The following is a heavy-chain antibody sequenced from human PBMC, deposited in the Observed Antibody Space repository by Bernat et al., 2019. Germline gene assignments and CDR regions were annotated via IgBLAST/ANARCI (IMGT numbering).Heavy chain of an antibody. CDR3: ARDQDIAVAGVYYYYGMDV. J-gene: IGHJ6*02. D-gene: IGHD6-19*01. V-gene: IGHV3-30*03. CDR1: GFTFSSYG. Sequence: QVQLVESGGGVVQPGRSLRLSCAASGFTFSSYGMHWVRQAPGKGLEWVAVISYDGSNKYYADSVKGRFTISRDNSKNTLYLQMNSLRAEDTAVYYCARDQDIAVAGVYYYYGMDVWGQGTTVTVSS. CDR2: ISYDGSNK.